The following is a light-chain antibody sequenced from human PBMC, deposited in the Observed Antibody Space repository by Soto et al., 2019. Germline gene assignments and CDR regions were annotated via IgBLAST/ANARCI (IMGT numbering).Light chain of an antibody. Sequence: QSVLTQPPSASGTPGQRLTISCSGSSSNIGSNYVYWYQQLPGTAPKLLIYSNNQRPSGVPDRFSGSKSGTSASQAISGLRSEDEADYYCAAWDDSLSGRVFGGGTKLTVL. CDR3: AAWDDSLSGRV. CDR1: SSNIGSNY. V-gene: IGLV1-47*02. J-gene: IGLJ3*02. CDR2: SNN.